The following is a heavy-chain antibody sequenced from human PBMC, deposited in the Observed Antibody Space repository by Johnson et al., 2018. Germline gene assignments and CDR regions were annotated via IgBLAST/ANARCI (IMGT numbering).Heavy chain of an antibody. D-gene: IGHD3-22*01. CDR2: INHSGST. CDR1: GGSFSGYY. J-gene: IGHJ1*01. Sequence: QVQLQQWGAGLLKPSETLSLTCAVYGGSFSGYYWSWIRQPPGKGLEWMGEINHSGSTNYNPSLKRRVTISVDTSKNQFSLKRSSVTAADTAVYYCARGGYDRSGYYPEYFQHWGQGTLVTVSS. CDR3: ARGGYDRSGYYPEYFQH. V-gene: IGHV4-34*01.